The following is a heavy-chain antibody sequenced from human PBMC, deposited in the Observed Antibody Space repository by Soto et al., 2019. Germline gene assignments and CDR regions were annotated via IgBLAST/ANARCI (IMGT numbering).Heavy chain of an antibody. Sequence: QVQLQESGPGLVKPSGTLSLTCAVSGGSISSSNWWSWVRQPPGKGLQWIGEIYHSGSTNYIPSLKSRGTISVDKSRNQFCLKLSSVTAADTAVYYCARRWGEGRVDYWGQGTLVTVSS. D-gene: IGHD3-10*01. CDR2: IYHSGST. CDR3: ARRWGEGRVDY. J-gene: IGHJ4*02. CDR1: GGSISSSNW. V-gene: IGHV4-4*02.